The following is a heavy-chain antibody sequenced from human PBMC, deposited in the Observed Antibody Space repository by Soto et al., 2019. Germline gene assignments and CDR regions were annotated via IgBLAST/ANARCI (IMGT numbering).Heavy chain of an antibody. CDR1: GFTFSDCS. CDR3: VTDGGGVIPAAIAGSNGMGV. D-gene: IGHD2-2*01. V-gene: IGHV3-11*06. Sequence: PGGSLRLSCRVSGFTFSDCSMSWIRPAPAKGLECVAYISGSGTYTNYSDSVKGRFTISRYNAKNLVNWPINSLRDEDTAVYYCVTDGGGVIPAAIAGSNGMGVWGQGT. CDR2: ISGSGTYT. J-gene: IGHJ6*02.